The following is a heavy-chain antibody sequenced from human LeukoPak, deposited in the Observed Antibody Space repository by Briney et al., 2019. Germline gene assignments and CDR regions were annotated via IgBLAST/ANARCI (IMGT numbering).Heavy chain of an antibody. Sequence: PGGSLRLSCATSGFTFEDYAMHWVRQAPGKALEWVSLISGSGGRTYYADSVKGRFTISRDNSKSSLYLQMDILRTEDTALYYCAKISAIRGVILGGLDVWGQGTAVTVSS. CDR2: ISGSGGRT. J-gene: IGHJ6*02. CDR3: AKISAIRGVILGGLDV. V-gene: IGHV3-43*02. D-gene: IGHD3-10*01. CDR1: GFTFEDYA.